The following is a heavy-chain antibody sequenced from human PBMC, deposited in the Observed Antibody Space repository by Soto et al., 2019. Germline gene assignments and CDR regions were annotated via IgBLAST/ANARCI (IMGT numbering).Heavy chain of an antibody. Sequence: GGSLRLSCAASGFTFSNAWMNWVRQAPGKGLEWVGRIKSKTDGGTTDYAAPVKGRFTISRDDSKNTLYLQMNSLKTEDTAVYYCTTPSHLGYCSSTSCQPFYYYYGMDVWGQGTTVTVSS. J-gene: IGHJ6*02. V-gene: IGHV3-15*07. D-gene: IGHD2-2*01. CDR2: IKSKTDGGTT. CDR1: GFTFSNAW. CDR3: TTPSHLGYCSSTSCQPFYYYYGMDV.